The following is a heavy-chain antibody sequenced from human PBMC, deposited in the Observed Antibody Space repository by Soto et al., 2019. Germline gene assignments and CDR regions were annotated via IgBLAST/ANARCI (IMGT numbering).Heavy chain of an antibody. CDR2: ISAHNGNT. CDR1: GYTFTSYG. V-gene: IGHV1-18*01. Sequence: QVHLVQAGAEVKKPGASVKVSCKASGYTFTSYGITWVRQAPGQGLEWMGWISAHNGNTDYAQKLQGRVIVTRDTSTSTAYMELRSMISDDTAVYYCARGMYWDYWGQGARVTVSS. CDR3: ARGMYWDY. D-gene: IGHD2-8*02. J-gene: IGHJ4*02.